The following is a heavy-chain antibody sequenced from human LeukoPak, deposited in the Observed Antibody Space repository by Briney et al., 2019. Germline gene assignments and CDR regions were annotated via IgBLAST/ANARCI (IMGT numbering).Heavy chain of an antibody. CDR1: GDSVSSNSAA. V-gene: IGHV6-1*01. CDR3: ARVGFPYSSSWYESDAIYNWFDP. J-gene: IGHJ5*02. Sequence: SQTLSLTCAISGDSVSSNSAAWNWIRQSPSRGLEWLGRTYYRSKLYNDYAVSVKSRITINPDTSKNQFSLQLNSVTPEDTAVYYCARVGFPYSSSWYESDAIYNWFDPWGQGTLVTVSS. CDR2: TYYRSKLYN. D-gene: IGHD6-13*01.